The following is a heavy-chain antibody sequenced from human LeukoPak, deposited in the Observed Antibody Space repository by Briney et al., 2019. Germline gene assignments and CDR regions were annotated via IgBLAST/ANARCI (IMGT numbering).Heavy chain of an antibody. CDR3: AKVMGSADYYFDY. CDR2: ISGSGDSR. D-gene: IGHD3-10*01. V-gene: IGHV3-23*01. J-gene: IGHJ4*02. Sequence: GGSLRLSCAASGFTFSDYSMNWVRQAPGKGLEWVSGISGSGDSRYYADSVKGRFTISRDNSKNTLYLQMNSLRAEDTAVYYCAKVMGSADYYFDYWGQGTLVTVSS. CDR1: GFTFSDYS.